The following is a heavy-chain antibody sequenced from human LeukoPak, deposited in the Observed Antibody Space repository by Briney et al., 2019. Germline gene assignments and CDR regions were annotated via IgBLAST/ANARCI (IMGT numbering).Heavy chain of an antibody. CDR1: GFTFSSYA. CDR3: AKDLSSVVVVAATPFGY. V-gene: IGHV3-23*01. CDR2: ISGSGGST. J-gene: IGHJ4*02. Sequence: PGGSLRLSCAASGFTFSSYAMSWVRQAPGKGLEWVSAISGSGGSTYYADSVKGRFTISRDNSKNTLYLQMNSLRAGDTAVYYCAKDLSSVVVVAATPFGYWGQGTLVTVSS. D-gene: IGHD2-15*01.